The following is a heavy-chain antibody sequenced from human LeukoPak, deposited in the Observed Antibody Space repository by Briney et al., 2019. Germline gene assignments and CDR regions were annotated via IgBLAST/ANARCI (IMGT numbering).Heavy chain of an antibody. CDR1: GYTFTGYY. CDR3: AREDGFCSSSSCYNGY. D-gene: IGHD2-2*02. CDR2: INPNSGGT. V-gene: IGHV1-2*06. J-gene: IGHJ4*02. Sequence: ASVKVSCKASGYTFTGYYMHWVRQAPGQGLEWVGRINPNSGGTNYAQKFQGRVTMTRDTSISTAYMELNTLRSDDTAVYHCAREDGFCSSSSCYNGYWGQGTLVTVSS.